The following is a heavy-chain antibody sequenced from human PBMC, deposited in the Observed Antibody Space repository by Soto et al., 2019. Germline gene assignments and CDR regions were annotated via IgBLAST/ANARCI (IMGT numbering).Heavy chain of an antibody. J-gene: IGHJ6*02. V-gene: IGHV3-23*01. D-gene: IGHD2-8*01. Sequence: PGGSLRLSCAASGFTFSSYAMSWVRQAPGKGLEWVSAISGSGGSTYYADSVKGRFTISRDNSKNTLYLQMNSLRAEDTAVYYCAKDIYSGFFGLMVYATQVGMDVWGQGTTVTVSS. CDR3: AKDIYSGFFGLMVYATQVGMDV. CDR2: ISGSGGST. CDR1: GFTFSSYA.